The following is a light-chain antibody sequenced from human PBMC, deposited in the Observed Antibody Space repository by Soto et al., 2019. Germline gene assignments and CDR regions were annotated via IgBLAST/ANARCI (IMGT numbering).Light chain of an antibody. CDR2: DAS. V-gene: IGKV1-5*01. CDR3: QQYNSYPT. J-gene: IGKJ1*01. Sequence: DIQMTKSPSTLSASVGDRVTITCRASQSISSWLAWYQQKPGKAPKLLIYDASSLESGVPSRFSGSGSGTEFTLTISSLQPDDFETYYCQQYNSYPTFGQGTKVEIK. CDR1: QSISSW.